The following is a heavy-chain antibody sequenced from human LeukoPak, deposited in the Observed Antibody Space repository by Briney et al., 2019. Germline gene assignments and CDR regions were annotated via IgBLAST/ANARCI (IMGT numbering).Heavy chain of an antibody. Sequence: ASVKVSCKASGYTFTSYGISWVRQAPGQGLEWMGWISVYNGNTNYAQKFQGRVTMTTDTSASTAYMELSNLTSEDTAVYYCARGPRAAADDYWGQGTLVTVSS. CDR3: ARGPRAAADDY. V-gene: IGHV1-18*01. D-gene: IGHD6-13*01. CDR1: GYTFTSYG. J-gene: IGHJ4*02. CDR2: ISVYNGNT.